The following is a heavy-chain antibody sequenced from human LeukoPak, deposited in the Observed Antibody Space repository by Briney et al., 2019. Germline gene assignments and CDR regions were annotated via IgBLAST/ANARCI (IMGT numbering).Heavy chain of an antibody. CDR2: IKSKINGETA. CDR3: TTDFGDYGAH. D-gene: IGHD4-17*01. V-gene: IGHV3-15*01. Sequence: PGGSLRLSCTVSGFSFGDYAMSWFRQAPGKGLEWVGRIKSKINGETADYAAPVKGRFTISRDDSKNTLYLQMNSLKTEDTAVYYCTTDFGDYGAHWGQGTLVTVSS. J-gene: IGHJ4*02. CDR1: GFSFGDYA.